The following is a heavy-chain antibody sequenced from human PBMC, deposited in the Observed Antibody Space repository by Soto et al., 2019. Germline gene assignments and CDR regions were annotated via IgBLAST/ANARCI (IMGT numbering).Heavy chain of an antibody. Sequence: VKVSCKASGGTISSYAISWVRQAPGQGLEWMGGIIPIFGTGNYAQKFQGRVTITADKVKNTVYMQLSSLRSEDTAVYYCARGALVLRYVDWSHGFDPWGQGTLVTVSS. J-gene: IGHJ5*02. CDR1: GGTISSYA. CDR2: IIPIFGTG. CDR3: ARGALVLRYVDWSHGFDP. D-gene: IGHD3-9*01. V-gene: IGHV1-69*06.